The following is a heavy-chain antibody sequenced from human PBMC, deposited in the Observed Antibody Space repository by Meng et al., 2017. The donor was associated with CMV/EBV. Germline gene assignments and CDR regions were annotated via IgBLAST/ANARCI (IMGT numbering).Heavy chain of an antibody. J-gene: IGHJ3*02. D-gene: IGHD2-2*01. V-gene: IGHV3-21*01. Sequence: GESLKISCAASGFTFSSYAMHWVRQAPGKGLEWVSSISSSSSYIYYADSVKGRFTISRDNAKNSLYLQMNSLRAEDTAVYYCARNYVPAAISGDAFDIWGQGTMVTVSS. CDR1: GFTFSSYA. CDR2: ISSSSSYI. CDR3: ARNYVPAAISGDAFDI.